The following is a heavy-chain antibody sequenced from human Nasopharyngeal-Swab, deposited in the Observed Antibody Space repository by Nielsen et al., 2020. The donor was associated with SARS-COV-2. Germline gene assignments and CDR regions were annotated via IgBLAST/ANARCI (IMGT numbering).Heavy chain of an antibody. D-gene: IGHD3-3*01. Sequence: GESLKISCAASGFTFSSYSMNWVRQAPGKGLEWVSYISSSGSTIYYADSVKGRFTISRDNSKNTLYLQMNSLRAEDTAVYYCARCITIFGTRYGMDVWGQGTTVTVSS. J-gene: IGHJ6*02. V-gene: IGHV3-48*01. CDR3: ARCITIFGTRYGMDV. CDR1: GFTFSSYS. CDR2: ISSSGSTI.